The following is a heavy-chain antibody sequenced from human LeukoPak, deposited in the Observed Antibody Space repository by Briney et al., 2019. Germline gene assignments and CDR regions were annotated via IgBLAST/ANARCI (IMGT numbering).Heavy chain of an antibody. CDR1: GGSISSSSYY. Sequence: PSETLSLTCTVSGGSISSSSYYWGWIRQPPGKGLEWIGSIYYSGSTYYNPSLKSRVTISVDTSKNQFSLKLSSVTAADTAVYYCARENPYSSSWPFDYWGQGTLVTVSS. D-gene: IGHD6-13*01. CDR2: IYYSGST. J-gene: IGHJ4*02. V-gene: IGHV4-39*07. CDR3: ARENPYSSSWPFDY.